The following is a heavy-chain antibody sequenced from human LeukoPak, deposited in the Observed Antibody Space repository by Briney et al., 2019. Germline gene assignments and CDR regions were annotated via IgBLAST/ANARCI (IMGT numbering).Heavy chain of an antibody. V-gene: IGHV3-53*01. CDR1: GFTVSSNY. J-gene: IGHJ6*02. D-gene: IGHD3-10*01. CDR3: ARDQATMIRNGFDV. Sequence: GGSLRLSCAASGFTVSSNYMNWVRQAPGKGPEWVSVIYGGGKTYYADSVKGRLTLSRDNSKNMLFLQMNGLRVEDTAVYYCARDQATMIRNGFDVWGQGTTVTVSS. CDR2: IYGGGKT.